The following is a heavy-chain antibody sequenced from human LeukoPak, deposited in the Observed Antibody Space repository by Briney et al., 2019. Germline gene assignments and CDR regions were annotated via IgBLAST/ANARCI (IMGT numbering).Heavy chain of an antibody. V-gene: IGHV4-59*08. CDR1: GGSISSYY. D-gene: IGHD5-12*01. Sequence: SETLSLTCTVSGGSISSYYWSWIRQPPGKGLEWIGYIYYSGSTNYNPSLKSRVTISVDTSKNQFSLKLSSVTAADTAVYYCAGGEVATTEDYWGQGTLVTVSS. J-gene: IGHJ4*02. CDR3: AGGEVATTEDY. CDR2: IYYSGST.